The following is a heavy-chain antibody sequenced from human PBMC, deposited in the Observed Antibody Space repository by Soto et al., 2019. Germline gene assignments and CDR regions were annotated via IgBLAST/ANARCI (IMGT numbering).Heavy chain of an antibody. CDR2: ISYDGSNK. D-gene: IGHD6-13*01. CDR3: ANSRESSSWYFDY. J-gene: IGHJ4*02. CDR1: GFTFSSYG. Sequence: PGGSLRLSCAASGFTFSSYGMHWVRQAPGKGLEWVAVISYDGSNKYYADSVKGRFTISRDNSKNTLYLQMNSLRAEDTAVYYCANSRESSSWYFDYWGQGTLVTVSS. V-gene: IGHV3-30*18.